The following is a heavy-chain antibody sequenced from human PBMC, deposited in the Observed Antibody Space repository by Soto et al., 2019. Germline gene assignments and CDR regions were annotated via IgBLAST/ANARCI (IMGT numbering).Heavy chain of an antibody. Sequence: GGSLRLSCAASGFTFSSYGMHWVRQAPGKGLEWVAIIWYDGSNKYYADSVKGRFTISRDNSKNTLYLQMNGLRAEDTAVYYCARKDLRFLEWFPDYWGQGTLVTVSS. CDR3: ARKDLRFLEWFPDY. D-gene: IGHD3-3*01. CDR1: GFTFSSYG. V-gene: IGHV3-33*01. CDR2: IWYDGSNK. J-gene: IGHJ4*02.